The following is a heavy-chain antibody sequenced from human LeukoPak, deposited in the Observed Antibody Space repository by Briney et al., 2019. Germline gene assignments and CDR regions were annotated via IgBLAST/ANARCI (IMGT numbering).Heavy chain of an antibody. Sequence: GRSLRLSCAASGFTFDDYAMHWVRQAPGKGLEWVAGISWNSGSIGYADSVKGRFTISRDNAKNSLYLQMNSLRAEDTALYYCAKESPRKVSGWSVFDYWGQGTLVTVSS. CDR2: ISWNSGSI. V-gene: IGHV3-9*01. J-gene: IGHJ4*02. CDR3: AKESPRKVSGWSVFDY. D-gene: IGHD6-19*01. CDR1: GFTFDDYA.